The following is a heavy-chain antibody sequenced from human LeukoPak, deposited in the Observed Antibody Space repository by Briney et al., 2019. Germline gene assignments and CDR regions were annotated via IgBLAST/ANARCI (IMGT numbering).Heavy chain of an antibody. J-gene: IGHJ4*02. V-gene: IGHV4-59*02. CDR1: GHSVSSYY. D-gene: IGHD2-21*01. CDR2: VYHSGST. CDR3: ARARLAMSDVFDS. Sequence: PSETLSLPCSVSGHSVSSYYWIWIRQPPGKGLEWIGYVYHSGSTNYNPSLNSRVTISLDTSKNQFSLKLTSVTAADTAVYYCARARLAMSDVFDSWGQGTLVTVSS.